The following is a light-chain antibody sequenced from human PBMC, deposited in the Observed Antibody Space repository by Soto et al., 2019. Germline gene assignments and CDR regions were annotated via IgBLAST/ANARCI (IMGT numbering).Light chain of an antibody. CDR2: GAS. J-gene: IGKJ5*01. Sequence: EIVMMQSPATLSVSPGERATLSCRASQSVSSNLAWYQQKPGQAPRLLIYGASTRATGIPARFSGSGSGTEFTLTISSLQSEDFAVYYCQQYNNWPPIPFGQGTRLEIK. CDR1: QSVSSN. V-gene: IGKV3-15*01. CDR3: QQYNNWPPIP.